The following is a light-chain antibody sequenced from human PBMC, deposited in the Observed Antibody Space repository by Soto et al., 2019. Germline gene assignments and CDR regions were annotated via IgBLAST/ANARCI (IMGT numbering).Light chain of an antibody. CDR2: DAS. CDR1: QSISSW. Sequence: DIQMTQSPSTLSASVGDRVTITCRPSQSISSWLAWYQQKPGKAPKLLIYDASSLESGVPSRFSCSGSGTEFTLNISSLQPDDFATYYCQQYNSYSQTFGQGTKVEIK. V-gene: IGKV1-5*01. CDR3: QQYNSYSQT. J-gene: IGKJ1*01.